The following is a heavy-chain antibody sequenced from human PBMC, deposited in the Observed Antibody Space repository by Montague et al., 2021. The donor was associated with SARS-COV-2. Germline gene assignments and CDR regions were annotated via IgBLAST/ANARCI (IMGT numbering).Heavy chain of an antibody. CDR3: ARGRRRYNWRDETSYYYGMDV. CDR2: INHSGST. J-gene: IGHJ6*02. D-gene: IGHD1-20*01. Sequence: TLSLTCAVYGGSLSGYYWSWIRQPPGKGLEWIGEINHSGSTNYNPSLKSRVTISLDTSKNQFSLELSSGTAADTAVYYCARGRRRYNWRDETSYYYGMDVWGQGTTVTGSS. V-gene: IGHV4-34*01. CDR1: GGSLSGYY.